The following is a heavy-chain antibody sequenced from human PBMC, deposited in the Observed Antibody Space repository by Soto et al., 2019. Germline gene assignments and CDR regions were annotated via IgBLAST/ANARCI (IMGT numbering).Heavy chain of an antibody. D-gene: IGHD3-16*02. Sequence: PGGSLRLSCAASGFTFSSYSMNWVRQAPGKGLAWVSSISSSSSYIYYADSVKGRFTISRDNAKNSLYLQMNSLRAEDTAVYYCAAINPRRYYDYVWGSYRFMDFDYWGQGTLVTVSS. V-gene: IGHV3-21*01. J-gene: IGHJ4*02. CDR2: ISSSSSYI. CDR3: AAINPRRYYDYVWGSYRFMDFDY. CDR1: GFTFSSYS.